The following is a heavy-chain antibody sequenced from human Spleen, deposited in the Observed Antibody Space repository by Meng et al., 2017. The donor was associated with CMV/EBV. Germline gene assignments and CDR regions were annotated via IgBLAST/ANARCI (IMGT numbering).Heavy chain of an antibody. CDR3: ARVTVNWGSSSWFDP. V-gene: IGHV4-39*07. CDR1: GGSISSSSYY. D-gene: IGHD7-27*01. J-gene: IGHJ5*02. Sequence: QLRLQESGPGLVKPSETLSLTCTVSGGSISSSSYYWGWIRQPPGKGLEWIGSIYYSGSTYYNPSPKSRVTISVDTSKNQFSLKLSSVTAADTAVYYCARVTVNWGSSSWFDPWGQGTLVTVSS. CDR2: IYYSGST.